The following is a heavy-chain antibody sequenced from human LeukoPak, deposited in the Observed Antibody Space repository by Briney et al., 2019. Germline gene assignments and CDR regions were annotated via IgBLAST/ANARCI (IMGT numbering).Heavy chain of an antibody. D-gene: IGHD3-9*01. J-gene: IGHJ4*02. CDR1: GFTFSSYG. CDR2: ISGSGGST. Sequence: GGSLRLPCAASGFTFSSYGMSWVRQAPGKGLEWVSAISGSGGSTYYADSVKGRFTISRDNSKNTLYLQMNSLRAEDTAVYYCAKGRDYYDILTGYSDYWGQGTLVTVSS. V-gene: IGHV3-23*01. CDR3: AKGRDYYDILTGYSDY.